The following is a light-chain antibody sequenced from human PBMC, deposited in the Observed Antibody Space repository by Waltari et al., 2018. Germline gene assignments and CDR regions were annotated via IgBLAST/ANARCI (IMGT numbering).Light chain of an antibody. Sequence: NFMLTQPHSVSESPGKTVTIPCNRSSGSIATKYVKWYQQRPGSAPTTVIYEDNQRPSGVPDRFSGSIDSSSNSASLTISGLKPEDEADYYCQSYDDRSVVFGGGTKLTVL. CDR3: QSYDDRSVV. J-gene: IGLJ2*01. V-gene: IGLV6-57*04. CDR2: EDN. CDR1: SGSIATKY.